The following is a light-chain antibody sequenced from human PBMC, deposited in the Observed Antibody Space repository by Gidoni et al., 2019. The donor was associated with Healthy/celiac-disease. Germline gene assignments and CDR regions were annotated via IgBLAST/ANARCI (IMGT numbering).Light chain of an antibody. J-gene: IGLJ2*01. CDR3: AAWDDSLSGVV. Sequence: QSVLTQPPSASWTPGQRFTISCSGSSSNIGSNYVYWYQHLPGTAPKLLIYRNNQRPSGVPDRFSGSKSGTSASLAISGLRSEDEADYYCAAWDDSLSGVVFGGGTKLTVL. CDR1: SSNIGSNY. V-gene: IGLV1-47*01. CDR2: RNN.